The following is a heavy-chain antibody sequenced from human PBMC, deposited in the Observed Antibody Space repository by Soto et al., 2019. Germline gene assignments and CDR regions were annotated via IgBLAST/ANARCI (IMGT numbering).Heavy chain of an antibody. J-gene: IGHJ4*02. Sequence: QVQLVQSGAEVKKPWASASVSCTASGYNFTTYVVHWVRQAPGQGPEWMGWINCDSSNTAYSQKFPGRVTFTRDTSATTAYMDLNSLTSLYTAVYYCARGYTSGWTFDFWGRGTLVTVSS. CDR1: GYNFTTYV. CDR2: INCDSSNT. V-gene: IGHV1-3*01. CDR3: ARGYTSGWTFDF. D-gene: IGHD6-19*01.